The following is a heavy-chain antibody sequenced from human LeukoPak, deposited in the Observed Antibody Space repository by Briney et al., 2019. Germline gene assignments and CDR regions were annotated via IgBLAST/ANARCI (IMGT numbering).Heavy chain of an antibody. J-gene: IGHJ4*02. CDR2: IYYSGST. CDR3: AGFPLSGSYHYYFDY. D-gene: IGHD1-26*01. Sequence: SETLSLTCTVSGGSISSYYWSWIRQPPGKGLEWIGYIYYSGSTNYNPSLKSRVTISVDTSKNQFSLKLSSVTAADTAVYYCAGFPLSGSYHYYFDYWGQGTLVTVSS. CDR1: GGSISSYY. V-gene: IGHV4-59*01.